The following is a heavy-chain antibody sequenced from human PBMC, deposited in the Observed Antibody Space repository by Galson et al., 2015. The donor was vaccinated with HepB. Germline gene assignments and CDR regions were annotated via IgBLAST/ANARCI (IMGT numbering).Heavy chain of an antibody. Sequence: SLRLSCAASGFTFSSYSMNWVRQAPGKGLEWVSSISSSSSYIYYADSVKGRFTISRDNAKNSLYLQMNSLRAEDTAVYYCARDTGCSSTSCYSRYYYYYYGMDVWGQGTTVTVSS. CDR2: ISSSSSYI. CDR3: ARDTGCSSTSCYSRYYYYYYGMDV. V-gene: IGHV3-21*01. D-gene: IGHD2-2*01. CDR1: GFTFSSYS. J-gene: IGHJ6*02.